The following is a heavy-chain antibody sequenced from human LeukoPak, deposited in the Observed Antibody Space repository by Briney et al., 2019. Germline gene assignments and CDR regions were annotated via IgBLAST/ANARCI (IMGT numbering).Heavy chain of an antibody. Sequence: SETLSLTCAVYGGSFSACYWSWIRQPPGKGLEWIGEINHSGSTNYNPSLKSRVTISVDTSKNQFSLKLSSVTAADTAVYYCASNPRDYGSGSYYSAYSSYGMDVWGQGTTVTVS. CDR3: ASNPRDYGSGSYYSAYSSYGMDV. V-gene: IGHV4-34*01. J-gene: IGHJ6*02. CDR2: INHSGST. D-gene: IGHD3-10*01. CDR1: GGSFSACY.